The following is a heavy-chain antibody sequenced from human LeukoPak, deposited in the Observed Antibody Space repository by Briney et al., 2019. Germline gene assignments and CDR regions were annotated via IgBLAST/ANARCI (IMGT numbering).Heavy chain of an antibody. V-gene: IGHV4-59*02. CDR1: GGSVSRDY. CDR2: IFYSGST. Sequence: SETLSLTCTVSGGSVSRDYWTWIRQPPGKGLEWIGYIFYSGSTNYNPSLKSRATMSVDTSSNQFSLKLDSVTAADTAMYYCARGMSPLPSLYDSSGYAPDSWGQGTLVTVSS. D-gene: IGHD3-22*01. J-gene: IGHJ4*02. CDR3: ARGMSPLPSLYDSSGYAPDS.